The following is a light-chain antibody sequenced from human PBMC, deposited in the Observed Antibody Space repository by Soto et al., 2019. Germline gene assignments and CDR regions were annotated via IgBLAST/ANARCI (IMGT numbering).Light chain of an antibody. V-gene: IGKV1-5*01. CDR3: QQYNSYPWT. Sequence: SQMTHSPSTLSSSVGDRVTITCRASQSISSWLAWYQQKPGKAPKLLIYDASSLESGVPSRFSGSGSGTEFTLTITSLQPDDFVTYYCQQYNSYPWTFGQGTKVDIK. J-gene: IGKJ1*01. CDR1: QSISSW. CDR2: DAS.